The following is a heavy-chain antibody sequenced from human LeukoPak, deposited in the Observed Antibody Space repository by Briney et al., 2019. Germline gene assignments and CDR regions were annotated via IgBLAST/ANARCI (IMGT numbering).Heavy chain of an antibody. CDR3: ARGLRAYCGGDCYPFGY. CDR1: GYTFTSYS. CDR2: ISAYNGNT. D-gene: IGHD2-21*02. J-gene: IGHJ4*02. Sequence: ASVKVSCKASGYTFTSYSISWVRQAPGQGLEWMGWISAYNGNTNYAQKLQGRVTMATDTSTSTAYMELRSLRSDDTAVYYCARGLRAYCGGDCYPFGYWGQGTLVTVSS. V-gene: IGHV1-18*01.